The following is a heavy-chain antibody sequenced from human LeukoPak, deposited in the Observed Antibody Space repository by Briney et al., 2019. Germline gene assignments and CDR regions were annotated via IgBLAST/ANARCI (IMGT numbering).Heavy chain of an antibody. J-gene: IGHJ4*02. D-gene: IGHD6-19*01. CDR2: IKQDGSER. CDR1: GFTFNTYW. Sequence: PGGSLRLSCAASGFTFNTYWMSWVRRAPGKGLEWLANIKQDGSERYYADSVKGRYTISRDNAKNSLYLQMNSLRAEDTAVYYCARKTVAVAGKLDYWGQGTLVTVSS. V-gene: IGHV3-7*01. CDR3: ARKTVAVAGKLDY.